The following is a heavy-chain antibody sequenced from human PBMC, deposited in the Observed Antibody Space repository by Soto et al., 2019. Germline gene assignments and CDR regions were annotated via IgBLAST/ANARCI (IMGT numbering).Heavy chain of an antibody. V-gene: IGHV3-21*06. CDR2: ISSSSTYI. Sequence: ESGGGLVKPGGSLRLSCAASGFTFSSYSMDWVRQAPGKGLEWVSSISSSSTYIYYADSVKGRFTISRDNAKNSVYLQMNSLRAEDTAVYYCVRDRGSSSSWYDAFDNWGQGTMITVSS. CDR3: VRDRGSSSSWYDAFDN. D-gene: IGHD6-13*01. J-gene: IGHJ3*02. CDR1: GFTFSSYS.